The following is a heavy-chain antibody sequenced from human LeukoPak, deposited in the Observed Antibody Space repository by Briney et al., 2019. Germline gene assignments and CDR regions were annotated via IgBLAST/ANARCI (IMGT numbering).Heavy chain of an antibody. V-gene: IGHV4-34*01. CDR1: GGSFSGYY. CDR2: INHGGST. J-gene: IGHJ4*02. D-gene: IGHD5-24*01. Sequence: SETLSLTCAVYGGSFSGYYWSWIRQPPGKGLEWIGEINHGGSTNYNPSLKSRVTISVDTSKNQFSLKLSSVTAADTAVYYCARGTFKMATRYPFDYWGQGTLVTVSS. CDR3: ARGTFKMATRYPFDY.